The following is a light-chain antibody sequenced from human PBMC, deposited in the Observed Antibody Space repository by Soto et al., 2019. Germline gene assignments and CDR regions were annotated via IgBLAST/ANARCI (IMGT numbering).Light chain of an antibody. V-gene: IGKV3-20*01. Sequence: EIVLTQSPGTLSLSPGVRATLSCRASQSVNSTSLAWYQQKPGQAPRLLIHGASSRATGIPDRFSGSGSGTDFTLTISRLEPEDFAVYFCQRYCDSLWTFGQGTKVDIK. CDR2: GAS. J-gene: IGKJ1*01. CDR3: QRYCDSLWT. CDR1: QSVNSTS.